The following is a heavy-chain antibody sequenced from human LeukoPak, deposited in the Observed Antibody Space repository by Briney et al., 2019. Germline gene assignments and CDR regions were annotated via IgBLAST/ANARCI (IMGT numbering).Heavy chain of an antibody. D-gene: IGHD3-16*01. V-gene: IGHV3-23*01. CDR1: GFTFSSYA. CDR2: ISGSGGTT. CDR3: AKIGLRLENAVDV. J-gene: IGHJ6*03. Sequence: GGSLRLSCEASGFTFSSYAMNWVRQAPGQGLEWVSGISGSGGTTYYADSVKGRFTISRDNSKNTLYLQMNSLRAEDTAVYYCAKIGLRLENAVDVWGKGTTVTVSS.